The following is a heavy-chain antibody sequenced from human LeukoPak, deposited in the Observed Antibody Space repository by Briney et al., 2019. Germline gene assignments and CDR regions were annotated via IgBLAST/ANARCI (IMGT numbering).Heavy chain of an antibody. V-gene: IGHV3-23*01. CDR2: ISGSGGST. CDR3: AKGVQQLLPFDY. CDR1: GFTFSSYS. D-gene: IGHD2-15*01. Sequence: GGSLRLSCAASGFTFSSYSMNWVRQAPGKGLEWVSAISGSGGSTYYADSVKGRFTISRDNSKNTLYLQMNSLRAEDTAVYYCAKGVQQLLPFDYWGQGTLVTVSS. J-gene: IGHJ4*02.